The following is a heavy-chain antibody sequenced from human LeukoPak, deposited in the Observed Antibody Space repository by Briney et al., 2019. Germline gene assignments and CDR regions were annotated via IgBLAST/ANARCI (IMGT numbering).Heavy chain of an antibody. CDR1: GFTSDTYG. CDR2: IAYDGSNR. CDR3: AKEKAIATINYGLDV. D-gene: IGHD1-1*01. J-gene: IGHJ6*02. Sequence: PGGSLTLSCAASGFTSDTYGMLWVRQAPGKGLEWVAVIAYDGSNRVYADSVKGRFTISRDNSKNTLYLQMNSLRGEDTAVYYCAKEKAIATINYGLDVWGQGTTVTVSS. V-gene: IGHV3-30*18.